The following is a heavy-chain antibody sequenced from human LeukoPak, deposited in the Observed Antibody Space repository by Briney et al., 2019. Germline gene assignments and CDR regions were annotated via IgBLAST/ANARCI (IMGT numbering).Heavy chain of an antibody. CDR3: ARGDSSGWYVPYYFDY. J-gene: IGHJ4*02. CDR2: ISSSSSYI. CDR1: GFTFSSYS. Sequence: GGYLRLSCAASGFTFSSYSMNWVRQAPGKGLEWVSSISSSSSYIYYADSVKGRFTISRDNAKNSLYLQMNSLRAEDTAVYYCARGDSSGWYVPYYFDYWGQGTLVTVSS. V-gene: IGHV3-21*01. D-gene: IGHD6-19*01.